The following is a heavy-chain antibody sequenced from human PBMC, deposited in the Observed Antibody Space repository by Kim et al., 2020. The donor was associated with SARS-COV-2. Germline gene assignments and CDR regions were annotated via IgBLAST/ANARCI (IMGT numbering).Heavy chain of an antibody. CDR3: ARHESLLGDGGILDY. J-gene: IGHJ4*02. CDR1: GYTFDNHW. CDR2: IDPSGSYT. Sequence: GASLKISCKGSGYTFDNHWITWVRQKPGKGLQWVGRIDPSGSYTNYSPSFQGQVTISDDKSINTATSQWSSLEASDTALYYCARHESLLGDGGILDYWGQGVRLTVSS. D-gene: IGHD1-26*01. V-gene: IGHV5-10-1*01.